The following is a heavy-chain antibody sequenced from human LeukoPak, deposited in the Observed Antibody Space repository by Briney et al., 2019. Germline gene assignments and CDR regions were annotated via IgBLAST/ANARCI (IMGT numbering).Heavy chain of an antibody. V-gene: IGHV3-30*02. CDR1: GFTFSSYA. Sequence: GGSLRLSCAASGFTFSSYAMSWVRQAPGKGLEWVAFIQYDGSNKYYADSVKGRFTISRDNSKNTLYLQMNSLRAEDTAVYYCAKDLNWGGRWGQGTLVTVSS. J-gene: IGHJ4*02. D-gene: IGHD7-27*01. CDR2: IQYDGSNK. CDR3: AKDLNWGGR.